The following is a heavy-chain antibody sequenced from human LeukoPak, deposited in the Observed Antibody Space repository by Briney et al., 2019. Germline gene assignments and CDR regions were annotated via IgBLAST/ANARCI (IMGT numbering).Heavy chain of an antibody. CDR3: ARPAAGLGGFDY. J-gene: IGHJ4*02. CDR1: GYSFTAYW. D-gene: IGHD3-16*01. Sequence: GESLKISCRGSGYSFTAYWIAWVRQMPGKGLEWMATIYPGDSATTYSPSFQGQVTISADKSITTAYLQWSSLKASDTAMYYCARPAAGLGGFDYWGQGTLVTVSS. V-gene: IGHV5-51*01. CDR2: IYPGDSAT.